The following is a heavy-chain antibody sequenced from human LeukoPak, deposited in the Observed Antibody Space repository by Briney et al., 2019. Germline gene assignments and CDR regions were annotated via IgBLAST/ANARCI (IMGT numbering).Heavy chain of an antibody. CDR1: GFTFSNYS. CDR2: IIRSSSTI. J-gene: IGHJ3*02. V-gene: IGHV3-48*01. CDR3: ARAKRNGFDI. Sequence: PGGSLRLSCAASGFTFSNYSMNWVRQAPGKGLEWVSYIIRSSSTIYYADSVKGRFTISRDNAKNSLYLQMNSLRAEGTAVYYCARAKRNGFDIWGQGTMVTVSS.